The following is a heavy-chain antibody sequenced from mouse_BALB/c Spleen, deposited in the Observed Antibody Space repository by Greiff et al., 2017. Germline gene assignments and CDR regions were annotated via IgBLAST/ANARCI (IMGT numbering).Heavy chain of an antibody. J-gene: IGHJ1*01. Sequence: QVQLQQSGAELVRPGTSVKISCKASGYTFTNYWLGWVKQRPGHGLEWIGDIYPGGGYTNFNEKFKSKATLTVDKSSSTAYMQLSSLTSEDSAVYYCTRGEYGYNWYFDVWGAGTTVTVSS. CDR3: TRGEYGYNWYFDV. CDR2: IYPGGGYT. D-gene: IGHD1-2*01. V-gene: IGHV1-63*01. CDR1: GYTFTNYW.